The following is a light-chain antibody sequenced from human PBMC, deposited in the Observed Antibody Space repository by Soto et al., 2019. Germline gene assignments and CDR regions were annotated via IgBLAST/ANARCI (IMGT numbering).Light chain of an antibody. V-gene: IGKV3-11*01. CDR3: QQHSSWPRT. CDR2: DAS. CDR1: QSVIAY. Sequence: IVLAQSPGTLSLSPGERATLSCRASQSVIAYLAWYQQKPGKATRLLIYDASTRASGIPARFSGSGSGTDFTLTISSLEPEDFAVYYCQQHSSWPRTFGQGTKVDIK. J-gene: IGKJ1*01.